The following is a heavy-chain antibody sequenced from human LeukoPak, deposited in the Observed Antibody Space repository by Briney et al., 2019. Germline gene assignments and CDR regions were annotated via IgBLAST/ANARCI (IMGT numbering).Heavy chain of an antibody. CDR3: AKDLYDIVVVPAAISY. CDR2: ISYDGSNK. CDR1: GFTFSSYG. D-gene: IGHD2-2*01. Sequence: PGGSLRLSRAASGFTFSSYGMHWVRQAPGKGLEWVAVISYDGSNKYYADSVKGRFTISRDNSKNTLYLQMNSLRAEDTAVYYCAKDLYDIVVVPAAISYWGQGTLVTVSS. J-gene: IGHJ4*02. V-gene: IGHV3-30*18.